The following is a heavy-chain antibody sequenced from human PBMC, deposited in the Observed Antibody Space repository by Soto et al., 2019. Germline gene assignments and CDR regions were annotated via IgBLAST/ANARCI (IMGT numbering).Heavy chain of an antibody. V-gene: IGHV5-51*01. CDR1: GYSFTSYW. J-gene: IGHJ6*02. CDR2: IYPGDSDT. Sequence: GESLKISCKGSGYSFTSYWIGWVRQMPGKGLEWMGIIYPGDSDTRYSPSFQGQVTISADKSISTAYLQWSSLKASDTAMYYCARSTPQNVYYYYGMDVWGQGTTVTVSS. CDR3: ARSTPQNVYYYYGMDV.